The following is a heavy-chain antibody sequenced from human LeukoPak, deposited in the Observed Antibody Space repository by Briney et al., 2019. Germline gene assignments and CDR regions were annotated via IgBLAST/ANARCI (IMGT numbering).Heavy chain of an antibody. CDR2: INHSGST. CDR1: GGSFSGYY. D-gene: IGHD6-19*01. CDR3: ARAPSVAGWYFDL. V-gene: IGHV4-34*01. Sequence: PSETLSLTCAVYGGSFSGYYWSWIRQPPRKGLEWIGEINHSGSTNYNPSLKSRVTISVDSSKNQFSLKLSSVTAGDTAVYYCARAPSVAGWYFDLWGRGTLVTVSS. J-gene: IGHJ2*01.